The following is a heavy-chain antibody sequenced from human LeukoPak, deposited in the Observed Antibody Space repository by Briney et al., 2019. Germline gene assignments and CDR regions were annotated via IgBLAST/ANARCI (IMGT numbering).Heavy chain of an antibody. CDR2: IRYDGSNK. CDR1: GFTFTSYG. V-gene: IGHV3-30*02. CDR3: AKDRCSNGVGCYYYYMDV. D-gene: IGHD2-8*01. Sequence: GGSLRLSCAASGFTFTSYGMHWVRQAPGKGLEWVAFIRYDGSNKYYANSVKGRFTISRDNSKNTLYLQMNSLRAEDTAVYYCAKDRCSNGVGCYYYYMDVWGKGTTVTISS. J-gene: IGHJ6*03.